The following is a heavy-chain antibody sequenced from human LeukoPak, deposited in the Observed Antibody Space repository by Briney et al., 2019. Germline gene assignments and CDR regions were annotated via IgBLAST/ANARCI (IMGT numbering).Heavy chain of an antibody. J-gene: IGHJ4*02. CDR3: AVLGSSDY. Sequence: SETLSLTCAVYGGSFSGYYWSWIRQPPGKGLEWIGEISHSGSTNYNPSLKSRVTISVDTSKNQFSLKLSSVTAADTAVYYCAVLGSSDYWGQGTLVTVSS. CDR2: ISHSGST. V-gene: IGHV4-34*01. D-gene: IGHD2-8*02. CDR1: GGSFSGYY.